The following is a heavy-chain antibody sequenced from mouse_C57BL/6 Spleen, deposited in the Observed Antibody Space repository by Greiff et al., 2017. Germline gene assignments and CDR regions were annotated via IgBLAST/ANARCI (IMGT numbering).Heavy chain of an antibody. D-gene: IGHD2-1*01. CDR3: ALYYGPPSAMDY. CDR2: INPSSGYT. CDR1: GYTFTSYT. V-gene: IGHV1-4*01. J-gene: IGHJ4*01. Sequence: VQLQESGAELARPGASVKMSCKASGYTFTSYTMHWVKQRPGQGLEWIGYINPSSGYTKYNQKFKDKATLTADKSSSTAYMQLSSLTSEDSAVYYCALYYGPPSAMDYWGQGTSVTVSS.